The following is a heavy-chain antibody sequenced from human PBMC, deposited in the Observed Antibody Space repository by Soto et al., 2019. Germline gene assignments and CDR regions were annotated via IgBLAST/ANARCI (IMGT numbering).Heavy chain of an antibody. CDR2: INAGNGNT. CDR1: ASTFPSYA. V-gene: IGHV1-3*01. CDR3: ARKRPASYSSSSTNGLDP. D-gene: IGHD6-6*01. J-gene: IGHJ5*02. Sequence: ASVPLSCTASASTFPSYAMHWVRQAAGQMFEWMGWINAGNGNTKYSQKFQGRVTITRDTSASTAYMELSSLRSEDTAVYYCARKRPASYSSSSTNGLDPGGQGTLGTV.